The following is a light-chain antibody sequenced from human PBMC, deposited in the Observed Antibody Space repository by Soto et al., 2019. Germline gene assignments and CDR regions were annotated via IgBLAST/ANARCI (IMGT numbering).Light chain of an antibody. CDR1: QSISTY. CDR3: QQTFSPYVS. J-gene: IGKJ4*01. V-gene: IGKV1-39*01. CDR2: RSS. Sequence: IQMTQSPSSLSVSIGDRVIITCRASQSISTYLNWYQYKPGKAPRLVIFRSSTLQSGVPSRFSGRGSGTDFTLTISSLQPEDCATYFCQQTFSPYVSFGGGTRVEI.